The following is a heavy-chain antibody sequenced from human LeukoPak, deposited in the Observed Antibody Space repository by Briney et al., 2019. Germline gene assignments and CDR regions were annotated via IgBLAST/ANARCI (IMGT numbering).Heavy chain of an antibody. D-gene: IGHD3-22*01. CDR1: GGSISSYY. J-gene: IGHJ3*02. CDR2: IYYSGST. Sequence: KPSETLSLTCTVSGGSISSYYWSWIRQPPGKGLEWIGYIYYSGSTNYNPSLKSRVTISVDTSKNQFSLKLSSVTAADTAVYYCAREAYYDSRGYLSTTNDAFDIWGQGTMVTVSS. V-gene: IGHV4-59*01. CDR3: AREAYYDSRGYLSTTNDAFDI.